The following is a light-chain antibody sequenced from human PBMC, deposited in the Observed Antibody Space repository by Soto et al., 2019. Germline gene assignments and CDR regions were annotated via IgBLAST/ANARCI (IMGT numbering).Light chain of an antibody. CDR1: SSNIGAGYD. CDR3: SSYRASGTTHYV. J-gene: IGLJ1*01. Sequence: QSVLTQPPSVSGAPGQRVTISCTGSSSNIGAGYDVHWYQQLPGTAPKLLIYGNNNRPSGVPDRFSGSKSGTSASLAITGLQAEDEADYYCSSYRASGTTHYVFGTGTKLTVL. V-gene: IGLV1-40*01. CDR2: GNN.